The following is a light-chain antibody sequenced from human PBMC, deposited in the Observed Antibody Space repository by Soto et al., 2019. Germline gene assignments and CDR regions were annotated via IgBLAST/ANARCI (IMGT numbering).Light chain of an antibody. V-gene: IGKV3-15*01. CDR3: QQYNNWPSYT. J-gene: IGKJ2*01. CDR1: QSVSSN. CDR2: GAS. Sequence: EIVMTQSPATLSVSPGERATLSCRASQSVSSNLAWYQQKPGQGPRLLIYGASTRATGIPARFSGSGSGTEFTLTISSLQSEDFAVYYCQQYNNWPSYTFGRGTKLEIK.